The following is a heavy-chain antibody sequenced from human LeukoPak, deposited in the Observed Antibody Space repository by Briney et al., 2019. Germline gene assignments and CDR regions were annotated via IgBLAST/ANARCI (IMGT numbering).Heavy chain of an antibody. J-gene: IGHJ6*02. Sequence: SETLSLTCAVYGGSFSGYYWSWIRQPPGKGLEWIGYIYYSGSTNYNPSLKSRVTISVDTSKNQFSLKLSSVTAADTAVYYCARGLWSGYYANYYYYGMDVWGQGTTVTVSS. CDR1: GGSFSGYY. D-gene: IGHD3-3*01. V-gene: IGHV4-59*01. CDR2: IYYSGST. CDR3: ARGLWSGYYANYYYYGMDV.